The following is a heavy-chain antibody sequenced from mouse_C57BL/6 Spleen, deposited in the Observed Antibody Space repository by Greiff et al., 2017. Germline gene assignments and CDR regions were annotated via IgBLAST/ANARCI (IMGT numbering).Heavy chain of an antibody. Sequence: VKLMESGAELARPGASVKLSCKASGYTFTSYGISWVKQRTGQGLEWIGEIYPRSGNTYYNEKFKGKATLTADKSSSTAYMELRSLTSEDSAVYFCAREGYDYDGVYYFDYWGQGTTLTVSS. CDR3: AREGYDYDGVYYFDY. CDR1: GYTFTSYG. CDR2: IYPRSGNT. J-gene: IGHJ2*01. D-gene: IGHD2-4*01. V-gene: IGHV1-81*01.